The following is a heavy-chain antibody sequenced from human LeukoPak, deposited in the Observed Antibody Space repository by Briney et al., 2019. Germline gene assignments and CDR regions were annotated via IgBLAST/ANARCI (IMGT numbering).Heavy chain of an antibody. J-gene: IGHJ4*02. CDR3: ARDLSGYLFDY. CDR2: INPSGGST. Sequence: ASVKVSCKASGYTFTSYYMHWVRQTPGQGLEWMGIINPSGGSTSYAQKFQGRVTMTRDTSTSTVYMELSSLRSEDTAVYYCARDLSGYLFDYWGQGTLVTVSS. CDR1: GYTFTSYY. D-gene: IGHD6-13*01. V-gene: IGHV1-46*01.